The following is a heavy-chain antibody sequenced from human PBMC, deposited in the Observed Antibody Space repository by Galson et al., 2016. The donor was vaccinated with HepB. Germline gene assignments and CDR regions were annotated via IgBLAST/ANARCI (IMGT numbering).Heavy chain of an antibody. CDR1: GGSISSVGYY. CDR2: IYYSGST. CDR3: ARDNLLRGVTATQTYFDY. D-gene: IGHD2-21*02. J-gene: IGHJ4*02. Sequence: VSGGSISSVGYYWAWIRQPPGKGLEWIATIYYSGSTYYNPSLKSRVTISVDTSKNQFSLQLTSVTAADTAIYYCARDNLLRGVTATQTYFDYWGQGTLVTVSS. V-gene: IGHV4-39*02.